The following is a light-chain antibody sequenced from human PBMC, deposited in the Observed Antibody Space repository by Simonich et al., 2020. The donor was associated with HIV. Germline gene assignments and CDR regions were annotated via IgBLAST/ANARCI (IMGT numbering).Light chain of an antibody. Sequence: AIRMTQSPSSLSASTGDRVTITCRAMQGISSYLAWYQQKPGKAPNLLIYAASTLQSGVPSRFSGSGSGTDFTLTISCLQSEDFATYYCQQYYTYPRTFGQGTKVEIK. CDR3: QQYYTYPRT. CDR1: QGISSY. V-gene: IGKV1-8*01. CDR2: AAS. J-gene: IGKJ1*01.